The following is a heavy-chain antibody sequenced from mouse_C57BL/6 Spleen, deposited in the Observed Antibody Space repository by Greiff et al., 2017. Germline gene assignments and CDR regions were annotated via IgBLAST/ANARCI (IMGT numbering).Heavy chain of an antibody. CDR2: IDPANGNT. V-gene: IGHV14-3*01. D-gene: IGHD4-1*01. CDR3: ASLTNWDEEDY. J-gene: IGHJ4*01. Sequence: EVQLLESVAELVRLGASVKLSCTASGFNIKNTYMHWVKQRPEQGLEWIGRIDPANGNTKYAQKFQGKATITEDTSSNTAYLQLRSLTSEDTAIYYCASLTNWDEEDYWGQGTSVTVAS. CDR1: GFNIKNTY.